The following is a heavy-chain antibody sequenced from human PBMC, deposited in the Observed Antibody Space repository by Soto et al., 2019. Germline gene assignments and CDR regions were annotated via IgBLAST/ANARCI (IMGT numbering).Heavy chain of an antibody. CDR2: INAGNGNT. V-gene: IGHV1-3*01. D-gene: IGHD3-3*01. Sequence: ASVKVSCKASGYTFTSYAMHWVRQAPGQRLEWMGWINAGNGNTKYSQKFQGRVTITRDTSASTAYMELSSLRSEDTAVYYCATFWSGYPYFDYWGQGTLVTVS. CDR1: GYTFTSYA. J-gene: IGHJ4*02. CDR3: ATFWSGYPYFDY.